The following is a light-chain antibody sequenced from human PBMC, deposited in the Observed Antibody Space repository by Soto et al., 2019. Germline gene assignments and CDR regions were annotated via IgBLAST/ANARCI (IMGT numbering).Light chain of an antibody. Sequence: EIVLTQSPGTLSLSPGERATLSCRASQSVASNYLAWHQQKPGQAPRLLIYDTSNRATGIPARFSGSGSGTDFTLTISSLEPEDFAVYYCQRYGTSPPITFGQGTRLEIK. V-gene: IGKV3-20*01. CDR2: DTS. CDR3: QRYGTSPPIT. CDR1: QSVASNY. J-gene: IGKJ5*01.